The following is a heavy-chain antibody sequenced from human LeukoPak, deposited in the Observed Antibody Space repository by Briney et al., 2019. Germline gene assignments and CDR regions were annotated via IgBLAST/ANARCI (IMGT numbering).Heavy chain of an antibody. Sequence: PSETLSLTCTVSGGSISSGDYYWSWIRQPPGKGLEWIGYIYYSGSTYYNPSLKSRVTISVDTSKNQFSLKLSSVTAADTAVYYCARAQVELYYFDYWGQGTLVTVSS. CDR3: ARAQVELYYFDY. D-gene: IGHD1-7*01. CDR1: GGSISSGDYY. CDR2: IYYSGST. J-gene: IGHJ4*02. V-gene: IGHV4-30-4*08.